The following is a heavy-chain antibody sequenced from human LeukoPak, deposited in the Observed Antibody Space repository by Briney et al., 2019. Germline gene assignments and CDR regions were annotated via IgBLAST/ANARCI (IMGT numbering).Heavy chain of an antibody. D-gene: IGHD1-26*01. CDR2: IKSKTDGGTT. CDR1: GFTLSNAW. Sequence: PGGSLRLSCAASGFTLSNAWMSWVRQAPGKGLEWVGRIKSKTDGGTTDYAAPVKGRFTISRDDSKNTLYLQMNSLKTEDTAVYYCTNQLIVGATRTDYWGQGTLVTVSS. V-gene: IGHV3-15*01. J-gene: IGHJ4*02. CDR3: TNQLIVGATRTDY.